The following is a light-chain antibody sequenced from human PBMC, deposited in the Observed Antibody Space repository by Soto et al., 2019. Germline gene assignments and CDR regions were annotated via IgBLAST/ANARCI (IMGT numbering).Light chain of an antibody. CDR1: QSVSSSY. V-gene: IGKV3-20*01. CDR3: QQHGSSPPYT. J-gene: IGKJ2*01. CDR2: GAS. Sequence: EIVLTQSPGTLSLSPGERATLSCRASQSVSSSYLAWYQQKPGQAPRLLIYGASSRATGIPDRFSGSGSGTAFTLTISRLEPEDFAVYYCQQHGSSPPYTFGQRTKLEIK.